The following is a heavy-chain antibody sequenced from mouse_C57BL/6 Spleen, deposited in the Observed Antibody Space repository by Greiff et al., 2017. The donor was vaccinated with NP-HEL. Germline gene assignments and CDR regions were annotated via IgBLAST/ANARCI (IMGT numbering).Heavy chain of an antibody. CDR2: ISSGGDYI. V-gene: IGHV5-9-1*02. D-gene: IGHD2-4*01. J-gene: IGHJ4*01. Sequence: EVHLVESGEGLVKPGGSLKLSCAASGFTFSSYAMSWVRQTPEKRLEWVAYISSGGDYIYYADTVKGRFTISRDNARNTLYLQMSSLKSEDTAMYYCTRDQGRLRRDAMDYWGQGTSVTVSS. CDR1: GFTFSSYA. CDR3: TRDQGRLRRDAMDY.